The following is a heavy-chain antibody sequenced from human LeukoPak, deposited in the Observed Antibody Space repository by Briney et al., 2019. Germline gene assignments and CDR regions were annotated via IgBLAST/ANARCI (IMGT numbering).Heavy chain of an antibody. J-gene: IGHJ2*01. CDR1: GFTFSSYE. CDR3: ARGGRCTGTYVNWYFDL. D-gene: IGHD2-8*02. V-gene: IGHV3-48*03. Sequence: GGSLRLSCGASGFTFSSYEMNWVPQAPGKGLEWVSYISNSGSTIYYADSVRGRFTISRDNAKNSLYVQTNSLRAEDTAVYFYARGGRCTGTYVNWYFDLWGRGTLVTVSS. CDR2: ISNSGSTI.